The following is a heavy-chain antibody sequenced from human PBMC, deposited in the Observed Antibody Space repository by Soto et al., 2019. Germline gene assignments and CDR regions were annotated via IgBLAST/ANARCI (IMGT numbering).Heavy chain of an antibody. D-gene: IGHD6-13*01. CDR2: MNPNSGNT. CDR3: ARDLYEVAAPAPFDY. CDR1: GYTFTRYD. V-gene: IGHV1-8*01. J-gene: IGHJ4*02. Sequence: SVKVSCKASGYTFTRYDINWVRQATGRGLEWMGWMNPNSGNTGYAQKFQGRVTMTRNTSISTAYMELSSLRSEDTAVYYCARDLYEVAAPAPFDYWGQGTLVTVSS.